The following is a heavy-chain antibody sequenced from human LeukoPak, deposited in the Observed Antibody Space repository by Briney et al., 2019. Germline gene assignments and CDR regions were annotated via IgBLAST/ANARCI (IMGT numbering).Heavy chain of an antibody. V-gene: IGHV3-21*01. CDR1: GFTFSSST. Sequence: GGSLRLSCAASGFTFSSSTMNWVRQAPGQGLEWVSSISSSSSNTHYADSVKGRFTISGDNAKNSLYLQMNSLRDEDTAVYYCVYGDNRGYWGQGTLVTVSS. D-gene: IGHD4-17*01. CDR2: ISSSSSNT. J-gene: IGHJ4*02. CDR3: VYGDNRGY.